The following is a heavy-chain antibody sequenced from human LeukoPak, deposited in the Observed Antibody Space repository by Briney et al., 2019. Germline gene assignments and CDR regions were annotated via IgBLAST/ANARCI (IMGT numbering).Heavy chain of an antibody. J-gene: IGHJ4*02. CDR2: IKQDGSEK. CDR3: ARDDSSGYWVY. V-gene: IGHV3-7*05. CDR1: GFTFSSYW. D-gene: IGHD3-22*01. Sequence: GGFLRLSCAASGFTFSSYWMSWVRQAPGKGLEWVANIKQDGSEKYYVDSVKGRFTISRDNAKNSLYLQMNSLRAEDTAVYYCARDDSSGYWVYWGQGTLVTVSS.